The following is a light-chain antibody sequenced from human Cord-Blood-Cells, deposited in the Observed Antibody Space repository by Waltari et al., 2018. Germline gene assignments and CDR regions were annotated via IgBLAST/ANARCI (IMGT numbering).Light chain of an antibody. V-gene: IGKV2-28*01. J-gene: IGKJ1*01. CDR2: LGS. CDR1: QSLLHSNGYNY. CDR3: MQALQTPWT. Sequence: DIVMTQSPLSLPVTPGEPASISCRSSQSLLHSNGYNYLDCYLQKPGQSPQLLSYLGSNRASGVPDRFSGSGSGTDFTLKISRVEAEDVGVYYCMQALQTPWTFGQGTKVEIK.